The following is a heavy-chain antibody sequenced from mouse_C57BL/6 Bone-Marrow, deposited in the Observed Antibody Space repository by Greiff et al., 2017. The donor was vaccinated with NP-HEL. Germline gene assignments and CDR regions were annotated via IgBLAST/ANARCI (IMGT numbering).Heavy chain of an antibody. CDR2: IYPGDGDT. J-gene: IGHJ2*01. Sequence: VQLQQSGAELVKPGASVKISCKASGYAFSSYWMNWVKQRPGQGLEWIGQIYPGDGDTNYNGKFKGQATLTADKSSSPAYMQLSSLTSEDSAVYFCARYYGSSYYFDYWGQGTTLTVSS. CDR1: GYAFSSYW. CDR3: ARYYGSSYYFDY. V-gene: IGHV1-80*01. D-gene: IGHD1-1*01.